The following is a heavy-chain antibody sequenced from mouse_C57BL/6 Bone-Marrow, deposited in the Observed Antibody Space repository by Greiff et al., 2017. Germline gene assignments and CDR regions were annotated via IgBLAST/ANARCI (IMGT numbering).Heavy chain of an antibody. J-gene: IGHJ2*01. D-gene: IGHD3-3*01. CDR3: ARPGRSYFDY. CDR1: GYTFTSYG. Sequence: VQLVESGAELARPGASVKLSCKASGYTFTSYGISWVKQRTGQGLEWIGEIYPRSGNTYYNEKFKGKATLTADKSSSTAYMELRSLTSEDSAVYFCARPGRSYFDYWGQGTTLTVSS. CDR2: IYPRSGNT. V-gene: IGHV1-81*01.